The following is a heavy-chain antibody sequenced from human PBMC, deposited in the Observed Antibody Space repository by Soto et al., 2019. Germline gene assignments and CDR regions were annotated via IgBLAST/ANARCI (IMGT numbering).Heavy chain of an antibody. CDR1: GGSISSGGYY. V-gene: IGHV4-31*03. Sequence: SETLSLTCTVSGGSISSGGYYWSWIRQHPGKGLEWIGYIYYSGSTYYNPSLKSRVTISVDTSKNQFSLKLSSVTAADTAVYYCASGFSGYCSGGSCYNDAFDIWGQGTMVTVSS. CDR2: IYYSGST. D-gene: IGHD2-15*01. CDR3: ASGFSGYCSGGSCYNDAFDI. J-gene: IGHJ3*02.